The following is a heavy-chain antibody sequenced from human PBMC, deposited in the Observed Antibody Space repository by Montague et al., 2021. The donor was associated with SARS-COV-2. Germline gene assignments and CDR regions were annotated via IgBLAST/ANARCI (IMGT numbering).Heavy chain of an antibody. CDR3: AFSAFPTGAFGI. Sequence: SLRLSCAASGFTFSDYYMSWIRQAPGKGLEWVSYISGSSSYTNYADSVKGRFTISRDNAKNSLYLQMNSLRAEDTAVYYCAFSAFPTGAFGIWGQGTMVTVSS. CDR1: GFTFSDYY. D-gene: IGHD1-26*01. CDR2: ISGSSSYT. J-gene: IGHJ3*02. V-gene: IGHV3-11*03.